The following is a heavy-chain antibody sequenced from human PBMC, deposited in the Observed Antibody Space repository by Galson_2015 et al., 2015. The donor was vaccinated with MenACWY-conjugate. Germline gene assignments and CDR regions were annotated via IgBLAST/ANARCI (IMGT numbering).Heavy chain of an antibody. Sequence: VIPYDGSKKSYADSVKGRFAISRANSKNTVYLQMNSLRAEDTAVYYCAKGLSSRRVAVGTERFVYWGQGTLVTVSS. CDR2: IPYDGSKK. D-gene: IGHD6-13*01. J-gene: IGHJ4*02. V-gene: IGHV3-30*18. CDR3: AKGLSSRRVAVGTERFVY.